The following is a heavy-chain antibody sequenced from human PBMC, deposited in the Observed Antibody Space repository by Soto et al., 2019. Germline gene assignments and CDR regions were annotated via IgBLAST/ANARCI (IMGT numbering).Heavy chain of an antibody. CDR2: LSGSGGDT. V-gene: IGHV3-23*01. D-gene: IGHD3-16*02. CDR1: GFTFSSFA. J-gene: IGHJ4*02. CDR3: AKRGGYDYVWKSYRPDY. Sequence: GGSLRLSCVASGFTFSSFAMSWVRQAPGKXLEWVSTLSGSGGDTYYASSVNGRFTISRDKSKNTLYLQMDRLRVEDTAVYYCAKRGGYDYVWKSYRPDYWGQGTLVTVSS.